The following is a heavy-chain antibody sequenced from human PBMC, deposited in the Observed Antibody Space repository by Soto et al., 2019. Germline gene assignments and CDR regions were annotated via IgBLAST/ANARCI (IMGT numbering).Heavy chain of an antibody. D-gene: IGHD2-2*01. Sequence: EVQLLESGGGLVQPGGSLRLSCAASGFTFSSYAMSWVRQAPGKGLEWVSAISGSGGSTYYADSVKGRFTISRDNSKNTLELQMNSLRAEDKAVYYCAAHYCSSTSCQKRFTYYYGMDVWGQGTTVTVSS. CDR1: GFTFSSYA. CDR3: AAHYCSSTSCQKRFTYYYGMDV. V-gene: IGHV3-23*01. CDR2: ISGSGGST. J-gene: IGHJ6*02.